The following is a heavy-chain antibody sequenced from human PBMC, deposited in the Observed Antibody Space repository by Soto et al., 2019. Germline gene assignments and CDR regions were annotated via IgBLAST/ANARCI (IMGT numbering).Heavy chain of an antibody. CDR3: ARADYDILTGYYPPVPNWFDP. V-gene: IGHV4-59*01. CDR2: IYYSGST. Sequence: SETLSLTCTVSGGSISSYYWSWIRQPPGKGLEWIGYIYYSGSTNYNPSLKSRVTISVDTSKNQFSLKLSSVTAADTAVYYCARADYDILTGYYPPVPNWFDPWGQGTLVTVSS. D-gene: IGHD3-9*01. J-gene: IGHJ5*02. CDR1: GGSISSYY.